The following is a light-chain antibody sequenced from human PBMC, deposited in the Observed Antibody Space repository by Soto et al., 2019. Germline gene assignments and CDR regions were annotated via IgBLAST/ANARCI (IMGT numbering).Light chain of an antibody. Sequence: AIEKTQSPSSLSASVGDRVTITCRASQGIRNDLGWYQQKPGKAPELLIYSASTLQSGVPSRFSGSGSGTDFTLTISSLQPEDFATYYCLQDYHYPYTFGQGTKLEI. V-gene: IGKV1-6*01. CDR2: SAS. CDR1: QGIRND. J-gene: IGKJ2*01. CDR3: LQDYHYPYT.